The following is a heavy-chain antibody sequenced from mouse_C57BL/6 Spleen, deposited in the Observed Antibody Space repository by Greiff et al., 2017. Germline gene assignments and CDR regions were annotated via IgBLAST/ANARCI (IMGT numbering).Heavy chain of an antibody. Sequence: VQLQQSGPELVKPGASVKISCKASGYSFTGYYMNWVKQSPEKSLEWIGEINPSTGGTTYNQKFKAKATLTVDKSYSTAYMRLKSLTSEDSAVYYCARPLWVGYPDYWGQGTTLTVSS. D-gene: IGHD2-2*01. J-gene: IGHJ2*01. CDR2: INPSTGGT. V-gene: IGHV1-42*01. CDR3: ARPLWVGYPDY. CDR1: GYSFTGYY.